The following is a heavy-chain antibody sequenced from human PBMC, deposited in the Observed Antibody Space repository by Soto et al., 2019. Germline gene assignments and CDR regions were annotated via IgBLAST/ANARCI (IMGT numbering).Heavy chain of an antibody. J-gene: IGHJ6*02. CDR3: ARQAPTRFYYYGMDV. V-gene: IGHV3-13*01. Sequence: EVQLVESGGGLVQPGGSLRLSCAASGFTFSNYDMHWVRQAKGKGLEWVSAIDTAGGTYYSASAKGRFSVSRENGRSSLYLHMNSLRAEDTAVYYYARQAPTRFYYYGMDVWGQGTTVTVSS. CDR1: GFTFSNYD. CDR2: IDTAGGT.